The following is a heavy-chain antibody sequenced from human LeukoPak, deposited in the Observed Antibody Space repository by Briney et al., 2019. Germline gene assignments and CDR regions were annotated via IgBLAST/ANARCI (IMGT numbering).Heavy chain of an antibody. CDR2: INGYNGNT. Sequence: GASVKVSCKASGYTFTRNGISWVRQAPGQGLEWMGWINGYNGNTKYAQKLQGRVTMTTDTSTTTAYMELRSLRSDDTAVYYCAREGWGTYSSGPYYLDYWGQGTLITVSS. V-gene: IGHV1-18*04. CDR1: GYTFTRNG. J-gene: IGHJ4*02. D-gene: IGHD6-19*01. CDR3: AREGWGTYSSGPYYLDY.